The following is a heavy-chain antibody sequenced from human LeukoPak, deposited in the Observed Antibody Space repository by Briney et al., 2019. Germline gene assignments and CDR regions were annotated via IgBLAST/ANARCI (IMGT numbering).Heavy chain of an antibody. Sequence: PGGSLRLSCAASGFTFSSYAMHWVRQAPGKGLEWVSSISSSSNIYYADSVKGRFAVSRDNAKNEMYLQMNSLRAEDTAVYFCARGAGYCTSTSCHLWSDYWGQGTLVTVSS. CDR2: ISSSSNI. D-gene: IGHD2-2*01. V-gene: IGHV3-21*01. CDR3: ARGAGYCTSTSCHLWSDY. J-gene: IGHJ4*02. CDR1: GFTFSSYA.